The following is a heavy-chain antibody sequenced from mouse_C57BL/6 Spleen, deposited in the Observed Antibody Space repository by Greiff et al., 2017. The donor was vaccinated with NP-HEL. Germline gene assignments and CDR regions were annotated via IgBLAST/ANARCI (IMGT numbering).Heavy chain of an antibody. CDR1: GYTFTGYW. CDR3: ARFAFPYDYEGGGYFDY. J-gene: IGHJ2*01. D-gene: IGHD2-4*01. CDR2: ILPGSGST. Sequence: QVQLQQSGAELMKPGASVKLSCKATGYTFTGYWIEWVKQRPGHGLEWIGEILPGSGSTNYNEKFKGKATFTADTSSNTAYMQLSSLTTEDSAIYYCARFAFPYDYEGGGYFDYWGQGTTLTVSS. V-gene: IGHV1-9*01.